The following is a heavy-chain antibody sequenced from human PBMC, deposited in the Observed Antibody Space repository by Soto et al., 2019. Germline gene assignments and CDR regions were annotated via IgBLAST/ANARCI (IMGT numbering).Heavy chain of an antibody. V-gene: IGHV4-59*08. CDR1: GASMSSYF. CDR3: ARSRVGNCNHKECPYYVDV. D-gene: IGHD2-15*01. Sequence: SETLSLTCTVSGASMSSYFWTWIRQPPGKGLEWVASIYYTGSTNYNPSLKSRVTISVDTSENQFSLKLSSLTAADSAVFFCARSRVGNCNHKECPYYVDVCGKGPSVTVS. CDR2: IYYTGST. J-gene: IGHJ6*03.